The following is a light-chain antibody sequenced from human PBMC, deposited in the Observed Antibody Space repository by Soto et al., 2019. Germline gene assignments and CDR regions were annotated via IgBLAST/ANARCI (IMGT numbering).Light chain of an antibody. J-gene: IGLJ3*02. CDR2: TNS. CDR1: TSNIGSNT. Sequence: QPVLTQSPSASATPGQRVTISCSGTTSNIGSNTVNWYQQLPRSAPKLLIYTNSQRPSGVPDRFSGSKSGTSASLAISGLQFEDEADYYCASWDGAMSAWVFGGGTKLTVL. V-gene: IGLV1-44*01. CDR3: ASWDGAMSAWV.